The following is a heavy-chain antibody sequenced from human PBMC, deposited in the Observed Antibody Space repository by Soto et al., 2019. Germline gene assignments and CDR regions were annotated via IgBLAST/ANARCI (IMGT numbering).Heavy chain of an antibody. CDR3: AKVDADDSSGYCIDY. D-gene: IGHD3-22*01. CDR2: ISGSGVST. J-gene: IGHJ4*02. CDR1: GFTFSSYA. Sequence: PGGSLRLSCAASGFTFSSYAMSWVRQAPGKGLGWVSAISGSGVSTYYADSVKGRFTVSRDNSKNTLYLQMNSLRAEDTAVYYCAKVDADDSSGYCIDYWGKGTLVTVS. V-gene: IGHV3-23*01.